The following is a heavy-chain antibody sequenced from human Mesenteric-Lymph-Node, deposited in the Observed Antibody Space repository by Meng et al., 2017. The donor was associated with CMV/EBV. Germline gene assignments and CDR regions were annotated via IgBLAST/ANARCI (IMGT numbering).Heavy chain of an antibody. V-gene: IGHV3-20*04. CDR2: IISSGDST. J-gene: IGHJ5*02. CDR1: GFSFEKYG. D-gene: IGHD3-10*01. Sequence: LSWAASGFSFEKYGRGWVRQAPGKGLEWVAGIISSGDSTSYGESVKGRFTITRDNAKNSLYLEMNSLRAEDTAFYCCARGDLGVWFDPWGRGTLVTVSS. CDR3: ARGDLGVWFDP.